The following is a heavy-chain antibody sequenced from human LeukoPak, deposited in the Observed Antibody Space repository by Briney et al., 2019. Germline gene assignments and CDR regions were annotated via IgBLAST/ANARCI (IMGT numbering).Heavy chain of an antibody. J-gene: IGHJ5*02. V-gene: IGHV4-4*02. Sequence: SSETLTLTCAVSGGSISSNNWWGWVNPPAGKGVELIVDIYHSGSPNYNPSLKSRFTISVGKSRNHFSLNLSSVTAADTAVYYCARKRDWFDPWGQGTLVTVSS. CDR1: GGSISSNNW. CDR2: IYHSGSP. CDR3: ARKRDWFDP.